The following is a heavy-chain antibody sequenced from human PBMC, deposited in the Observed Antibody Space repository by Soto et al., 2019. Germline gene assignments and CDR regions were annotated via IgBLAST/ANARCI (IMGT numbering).Heavy chain of an antibody. CDR2: ISYDGSNK. CDR3: AREQGTVTTKWSFDY. V-gene: IGHV3-30-3*01. Sequence: QVQLVESGGGVVQPGRSLRLSCAASGFTFSSYAMHWVRQAPGKGLEWVAVISYDGSNKYYADSVKGRFTISRDNSKNTLYLQMNSLRAEDTAVYYCAREQGTVTTKWSFDYWGQGTLVTVSS. CDR1: GFTFSSYA. J-gene: IGHJ4*02. D-gene: IGHD4-17*01.